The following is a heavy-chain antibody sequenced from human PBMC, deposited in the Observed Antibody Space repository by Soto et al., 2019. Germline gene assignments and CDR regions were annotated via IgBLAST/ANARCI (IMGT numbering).Heavy chain of an antibody. V-gene: IGHV1-69*01. Sequence: QVQLVQSGAEVKKPGSSVKVSCKASGGTFSSYAISWVRQAPGQGLEWMGGSIPIFGTANYAQKFQGRVTITADESTSTAYMELSSLRSEDTAVDYCASTDRAATYYYYYYGMDVWGQGTTVTVSS. CDR2: SIPIFGTA. D-gene: IGHD2-15*01. CDR3: ASTDRAATYYYYYYGMDV. CDR1: GGTFSSYA. J-gene: IGHJ6*02.